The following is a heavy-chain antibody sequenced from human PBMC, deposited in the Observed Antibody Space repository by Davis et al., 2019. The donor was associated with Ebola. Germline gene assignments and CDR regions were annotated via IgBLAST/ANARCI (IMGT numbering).Heavy chain of an antibody. CDR3: ASSSATVTAY. CDR1: GYTFTSYY. CDR2: INPSGGST. Sequence: AASVKVSCKASGYTFTSYYMHWVRQAPGQGLEWMGIINPSGGSTSYAQKFQGRVTMTRDTSTSTVYMELSRLRSDDTAVYYCASSSATVTAYWGQGTLVTVSS. J-gene: IGHJ4*02. D-gene: IGHD4-17*01. V-gene: IGHV1-46*01.